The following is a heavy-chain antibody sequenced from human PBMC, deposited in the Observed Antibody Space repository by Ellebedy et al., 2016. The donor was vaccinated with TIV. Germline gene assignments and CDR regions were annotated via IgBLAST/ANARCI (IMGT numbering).Heavy chain of an antibody. Sequence: GGSLRLXXAVSGFTFSHYSMHWVRQAPGKGLEWVAVISHDGSNKYHAESVKGRFTISRDDSKNTLYLQMNTLRTEDTALYFCARGSSSRGYFDSWGQGTLVTVSS. CDR1: GFTFSHYS. CDR2: ISHDGSNK. V-gene: IGHV3-30-3*01. D-gene: IGHD6-13*01. CDR3: ARGSSSRGYFDS. J-gene: IGHJ4*02.